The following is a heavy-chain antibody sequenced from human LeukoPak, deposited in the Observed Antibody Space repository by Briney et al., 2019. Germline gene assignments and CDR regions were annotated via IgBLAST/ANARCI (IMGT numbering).Heavy chain of an antibody. Sequence: ASVKVSCKASGYTFTSYYMHWVRQAPGQGLEWMGIIDPKGGTTNYAQKFQGRVTMTRDTSTSTVYMELSSLESEDTAVYYCARGLQLWYPGDAFDIWGQGTMVTVSS. CDR3: ARGLQLWYPGDAFDI. V-gene: IGHV1-46*01. D-gene: IGHD5-18*01. CDR1: GYTFTSYY. CDR2: IDPKGGTT. J-gene: IGHJ3*02.